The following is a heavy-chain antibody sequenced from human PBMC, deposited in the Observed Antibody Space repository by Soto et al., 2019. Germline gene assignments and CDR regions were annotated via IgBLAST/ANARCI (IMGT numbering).Heavy chain of an antibody. CDR2: IRPISETP. V-gene: IGHV1-69*08. Sequence: QVQLVQSGAEVKKPGSSVKVSCKASGGTFSRYSIGWVRQAPGHGLEWMGWIRPISETPKYEHKFQGRVMITADKSTSTVYVELSSLRSEDTAVYFCARVDTVMDDYYYYGLDVWGQGTTVTVSS. J-gene: IGHJ6*02. D-gene: IGHD5-18*01. CDR1: GGTFSRYS. CDR3: ARVDTVMDDYYYYGLDV.